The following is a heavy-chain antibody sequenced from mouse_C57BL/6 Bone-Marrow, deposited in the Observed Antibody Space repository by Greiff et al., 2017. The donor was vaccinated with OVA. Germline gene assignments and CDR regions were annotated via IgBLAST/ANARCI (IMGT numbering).Heavy chain of an antibody. J-gene: IGHJ2*01. D-gene: IGHD1-1*01. V-gene: IGHV1-75*01. CDR3: ARRTTVVASFGY. CDR1: GYTFTDYY. CDR2: IFPGSGST. Sequence: QVQLKQSGPELVKPGASVKISCKASGYTFTDYYINWVTQRPGQGLEWIGWIFPGSGSTYYNEKFKGKATLTVDKSSRTAYMLLSSLTSEDSAVYCCARRTTVVASFGYWGQGTTRTVSA.